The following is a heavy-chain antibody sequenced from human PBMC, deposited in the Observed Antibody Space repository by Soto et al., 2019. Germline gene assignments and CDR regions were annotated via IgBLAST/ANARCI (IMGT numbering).Heavy chain of an antibody. Sequence: QVQLVQSGAEVKKPGSSVKVSCKASGGTFSSYTISWVRQAPGQGLEWMGRIIPILGIANYAQKFQGRVTITADKSTSTAYMELSSLRSEDAAVYYCASSRDGYNGLFDYWGQGTLVTVSS. J-gene: IGHJ4*02. CDR2: IIPILGIA. CDR1: GGTFSSYT. V-gene: IGHV1-69*02. D-gene: IGHD5-12*01. CDR3: ASSRDGYNGLFDY.